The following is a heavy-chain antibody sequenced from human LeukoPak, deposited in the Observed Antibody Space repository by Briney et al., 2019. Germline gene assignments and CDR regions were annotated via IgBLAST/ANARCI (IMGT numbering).Heavy chain of an antibody. D-gene: IGHD3-3*01. Sequence: GGSLRLSCAASGFSFSRYDIHWVRQAPGKGLEWVAFIRYDGSNKNYADSVKGRFTISRDNFMSTVYLQMNSLRAEDTAVYYCAKDRQTITIFGVVNTPRANFDYWGQGTLVTGSS. CDR1: GFSFSRYD. CDR2: IRYDGSNK. J-gene: IGHJ4*02. V-gene: IGHV3-30*02. CDR3: AKDRQTITIFGVVNTPRANFDY.